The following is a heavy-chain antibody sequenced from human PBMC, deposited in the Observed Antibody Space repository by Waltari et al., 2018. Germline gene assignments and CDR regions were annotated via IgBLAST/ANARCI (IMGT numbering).Heavy chain of an antibody. J-gene: IGHJ2*01. CDR1: GFTFDDYT. CDR2: ISWDGGST. V-gene: IGHV3-43*01. CDR3: AKDSGGIFDL. Sequence: EVQLVASGGVVVQPGGSLRLSCAASGFTFDDYTMHWVRQAPGKGLEWVSLISWDGGSTYYADSVKGRFTISRDNSKNSLYLQMNSLGTEDTALYYCAKDSGGIFDLWGRGTLVTVSS.